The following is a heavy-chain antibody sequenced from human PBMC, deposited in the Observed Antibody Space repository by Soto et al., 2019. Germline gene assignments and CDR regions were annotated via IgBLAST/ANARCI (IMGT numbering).Heavy chain of an antibody. CDR2: ISVYNGNT. Sequence: ASVQVSCKASGYSFTSYGITWVRQAPGQGLEWMGWISVYNGNTNYAQKFQGRVTMTTDTSTSTAYMELRSLRSDDTAVYYCARDNELFDYWVQGTLVTVSS. J-gene: IGHJ4*02. CDR1: GYSFTSYG. CDR3: ARDNELFDY. D-gene: IGHD1-1*01. V-gene: IGHV1-18*01.